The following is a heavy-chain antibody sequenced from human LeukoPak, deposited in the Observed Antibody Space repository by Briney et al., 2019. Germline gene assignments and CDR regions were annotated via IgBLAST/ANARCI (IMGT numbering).Heavy chain of an antibody. CDR3: VRHGLLPGGPFDP. Sequence: GESLQISCKGSGYSFTSYGIGWVRQMPGKGLEWMGIIYPGDSDTRYSPSFQGQVTISADKSISTAYLQWSSLKASDTAMYYCVRHGLLPGGPFDPWGQGTLVTVSS. CDR2: IYPGDSDT. CDR1: GYSFTSYG. D-gene: IGHD2-8*02. V-gene: IGHV5-51*01. J-gene: IGHJ5*02.